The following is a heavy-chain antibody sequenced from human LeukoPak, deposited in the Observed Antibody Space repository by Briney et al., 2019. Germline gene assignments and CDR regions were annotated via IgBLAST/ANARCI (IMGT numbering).Heavy chain of an antibody. CDR2: INPNSGGT. CDR1: GYTFTGYY. J-gene: IGHJ3*02. D-gene: IGHD6-13*01. CDR3: ARVAAAASDAFDI. V-gene: IGHV1-2*04. Sequence: GASVEVSCKASGYTFTGYYMHWVRQAPGQGLEWMGWINPNSGGTNYAQKFQGWVTMTRDTSISTAYMELSRLRSDDTAVYYCARVAAAASDAFDIWGQGTMVTVSS.